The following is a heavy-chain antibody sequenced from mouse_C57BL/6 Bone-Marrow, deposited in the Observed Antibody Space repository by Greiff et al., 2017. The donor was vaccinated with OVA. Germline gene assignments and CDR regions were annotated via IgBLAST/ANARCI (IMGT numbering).Heavy chain of an antibody. CDR1: GYTFTSYW. D-gene: IGHD1-1*01. CDR2: INPSNGGT. Sequence: VQLQQPGTELVKPGASVKLSCKASGYTFTSYWMHWVKQMPGQGLEWIGNINPSNGGTNYNETFKSKATLTVDKSSSTAYMQLSSLTSEDSAVYYCARGKLRGDAMDYWGQGTSVTVSS. J-gene: IGHJ4*01. V-gene: IGHV1-53*01. CDR3: ARGKLRGDAMDY.